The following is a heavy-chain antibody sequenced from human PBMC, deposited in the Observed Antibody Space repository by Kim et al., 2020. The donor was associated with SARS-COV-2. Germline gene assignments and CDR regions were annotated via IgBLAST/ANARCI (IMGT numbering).Heavy chain of an antibody. CDR1: GYTFTSYD. Sequence: APVKVSCKAAGYTFTSYDINWVRQAPGQGFEWMGWMNPYSGNTGYAQKFQGRATMTTDTSITTAFMGLRGLTSGDTAFYFRARGSITTIFGVTIRSSGFD. CDR3: ARGSITTIFGVTIRSSGFD. J-gene: IGHJ3*01. V-gene: IGHV1-8*01. D-gene: IGHD3-3*01. CDR2: MNPYSGNT.